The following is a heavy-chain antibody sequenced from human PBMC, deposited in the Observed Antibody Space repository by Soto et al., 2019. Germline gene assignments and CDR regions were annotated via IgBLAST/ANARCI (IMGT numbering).Heavy chain of an antibody. CDR3: ARDDEHGGSSPDY. V-gene: IGHV3-30*04. CDR1: GFPFRSYA. D-gene: IGHD2-15*01. CDR2: ISYDGRNS. J-gene: IGHJ4*02. Sequence: LRLSFAASGFPFRSYAVHWVRQAPGKGLEWVAIISYDGRNSYNADSVKGRFTISRDNSKSSLFLQMDSLRPEDTAVYYCARDDEHGGSSPDYWGQGTLVTVSS.